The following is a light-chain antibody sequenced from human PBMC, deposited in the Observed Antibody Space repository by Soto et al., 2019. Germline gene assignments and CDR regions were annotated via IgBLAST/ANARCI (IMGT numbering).Light chain of an antibody. CDR3: QSYDSSPLYV. V-gene: IGLV1-40*01. Sequence: QSVLTQPPSVSGAPGQRVTISCTGSISNIGAGYDVHWYQQLPGTAPKLLIYGNSNRPSGVPDRFSGSKSGTSASLAITGLQAEDEADYYCQSYDSSPLYVFGTGTKVTVL. CDR1: ISNIGAGYD. J-gene: IGLJ1*01. CDR2: GNS.